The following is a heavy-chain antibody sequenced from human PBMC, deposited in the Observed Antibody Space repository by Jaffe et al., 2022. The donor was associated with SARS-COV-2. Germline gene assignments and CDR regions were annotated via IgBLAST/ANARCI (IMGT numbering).Heavy chain of an antibody. J-gene: IGHJ3*02. V-gene: IGHV4-38-2*02. CDR1: GYSISSGYY. CDR2: IYHSGST. CDR3: AGENYGLDAFDI. Sequence: QVQLQESGPGLVKPSETLSLTCTVSGYSISSGYYWGWIRQPPGKGLEWIGSIYHSGSTYYNPSLKSRVTISVDTSKNQFSLKLSSVTAADTAVYYCAGENYGLDAFDIWGQGTMVTVSS. D-gene: IGHD3-10*01.